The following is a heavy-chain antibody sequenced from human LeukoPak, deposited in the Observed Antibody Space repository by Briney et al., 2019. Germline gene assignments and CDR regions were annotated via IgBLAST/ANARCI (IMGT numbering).Heavy chain of an antibody. CDR3: AKDPWDFWSGYSPSYFDY. CDR1: GFTFSSYA. Sequence: GGTLRLSCAASGFTFSSYAKNWVRQAPGKGLEWVSVISGSAGSTFYADSVKGRFTISRDNSKNTLYLQMNSLRAEDTAVYYCAKDPWDFWSGYSPSYFDYWGQGTLVTVSS. J-gene: IGHJ4*02. D-gene: IGHD3-3*01. CDR2: ISGSAGST. V-gene: IGHV3-23*01.